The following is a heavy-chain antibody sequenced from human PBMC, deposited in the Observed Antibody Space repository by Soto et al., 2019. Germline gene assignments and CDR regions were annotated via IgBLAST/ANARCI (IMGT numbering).Heavy chain of an antibody. V-gene: IGHV4-59*08. D-gene: IGHD1-26*01. Sequence: LEILSLTCTVSGCSISSYYWSWIRQPPGKGLEWIGYIYYSGSTNYNPSLKSRVTISVDTSKNQFSLKLSSVTAADTAVYYCARRYGGNLDYWGQGTLVTVSS. CDR2: IYYSGST. CDR1: GCSISSYY. CDR3: ARRYGGNLDY. J-gene: IGHJ4*02.